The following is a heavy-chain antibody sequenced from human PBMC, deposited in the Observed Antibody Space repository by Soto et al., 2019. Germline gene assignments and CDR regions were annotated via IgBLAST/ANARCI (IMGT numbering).Heavy chain of an antibody. J-gene: IGHJ6*02. V-gene: IGHV4-59*01. Sequence: SETLSLTCTVSGGSISSYYWSWIRQPPGKGLEWIGYIYYSGSTNYNPSLKSRVTISVDTSKNQFSLKLSSVTAADTAVYYCARGYHLAANYDFWSGYDYYYYGMDVWGQGTTVTVSS. CDR2: IYYSGST. D-gene: IGHD3-3*01. CDR1: GGSISSYY. CDR3: ARGYHLAANYDFWSGYDYYYYGMDV.